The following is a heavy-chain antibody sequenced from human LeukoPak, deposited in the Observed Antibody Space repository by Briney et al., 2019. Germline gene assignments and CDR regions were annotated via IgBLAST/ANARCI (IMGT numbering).Heavy chain of an antibody. J-gene: IGHJ3*02. CDR2: ISSSSSYI. CDR3: ARGQGLKGAFDI. V-gene: IGHV3-21*01. Sequence: GGSLRLSCAASGFTLSSYSMNWVRQAPGKGLEWVSSISSSSSYIYYADSVKGRFTISRDNSKNTLYLQMNSLRAEDTAVYYCARGQGLKGAFDIWGQGTVVTVSS. CDR1: GFTLSSYS.